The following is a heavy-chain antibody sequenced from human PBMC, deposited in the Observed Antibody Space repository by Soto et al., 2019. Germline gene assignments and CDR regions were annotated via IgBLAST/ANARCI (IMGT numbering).Heavy chain of an antibody. V-gene: IGHV4-61*01. CDR2: IYYSGST. J-gene: IGHJ6*02. CDR1: GGSVSSGSYY. Sequence: QVQLQESGPGLVKPSETLSLTCTVSGGSVSSGSYYWSWIRQPPGKGLEWIGYIYYSGSTNYNPPLKSRVTISVDTSKNQFSLKLSSVTAADTAVYYCARGMDVWGQGTTVTVSS. CDR3: ARGMDV.